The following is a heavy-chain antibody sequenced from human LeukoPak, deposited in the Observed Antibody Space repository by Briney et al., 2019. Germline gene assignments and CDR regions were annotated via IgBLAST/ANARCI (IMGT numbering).Heavy chain of an antibody. V-gene: IGHV4-59*08. CDR1: GGSMNNYY. Sequence: PSETLSLTCSVSGGSMNNYYWSWIRQPPGKGLEWIGYIYFSGSSNYNPSLKSRVAMSVDTSKNQFSLKLSSVTAADTAVYYCARHVRSGYNFLDYWGQGNLVTVSS. CDR2: IYFSGSS. CDR3: ARHVRSGYNFLDY. D-gene: IGHD5-24*01. J-gene: IGHJ4*02.